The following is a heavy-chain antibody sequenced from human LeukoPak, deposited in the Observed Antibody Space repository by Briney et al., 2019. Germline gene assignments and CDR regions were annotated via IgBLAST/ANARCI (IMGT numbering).Heavy chain of an antibody. CDR1: GYTFTSYF. D-gene: IGHD6-6*01. V-gene: IGHV1-46*01. CDR2: IKPSADSA. Sequence: GAPVKVSCKSSGYTFTSYFMHWVRQAPGQGLEWMGLIKPSADSASYAQSFQGRVTMTRDTSTSTAYMELSSLKSEDTAVYYCARYSSSSSLDYWGQGTLVTVSS. J-gene: IGHJ4*02. CDR3: ARYSSSSSLDY.